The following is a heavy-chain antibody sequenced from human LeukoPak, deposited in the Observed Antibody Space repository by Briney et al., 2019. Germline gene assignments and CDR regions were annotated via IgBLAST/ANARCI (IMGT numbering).Heavy chain of an antibody. J-gene: IGHJ4*02. CDR1: GFTFSNYG. D-gene: IGHD6-6*01. CDR3: AKRVPYSSSSVYFDY. V-gene: IGHV3-23*01. CDR2: ISDDGRST. Sequence: GGSLRLSCAASGFTFSNYGMSWVRQAPGKGLEWVSAISDDGRSTYYADPVKGRFTISKDNSKKTLSLQMNNLRAEDTAVYYCAKRVPYSSSSVYFDYWGQGTLVTVSS.